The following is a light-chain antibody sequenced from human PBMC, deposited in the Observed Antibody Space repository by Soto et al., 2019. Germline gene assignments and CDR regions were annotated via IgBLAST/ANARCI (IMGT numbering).Light chain of an antibody. V-gene: IGKV1-5*01. J-gene: IGKJ4*01. CDR1: QTISSW. CDR2: DAS. CDR3: QQLNNYPLT. Sequence: ETQMSLSPYDRSAPQGDRVNINCRASQTISSWLAWYQQKPGKAPKLLIYDASNLETGVPSRFSGGGSGTHFTFTISILQPEDIAFYYCQQLNNYPLTFGGGTMVEIK.